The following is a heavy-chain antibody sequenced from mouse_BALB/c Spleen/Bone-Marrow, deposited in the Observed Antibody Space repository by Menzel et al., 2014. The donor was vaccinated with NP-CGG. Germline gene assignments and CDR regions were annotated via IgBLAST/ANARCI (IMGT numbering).Heavy chain of an antibody. CDR3: ARREAVVADFDY. CDR1: GYTFTDYN. J-gene: IGHJ2*01. CDR2: IYPYNGGT. D-gene: IGHD1-1*01. Sequence: EVQLQQSGPELVKPGASVKISCKASGYTFTDYNMHWVKQSHGKSLGWIGYIYPYNGGTGYNQKFKSKATLTVDNSSSTAYMELRSLTSEDSAVYYCARREAVVADFDYWGQGTTLTVSS. V-gene: IGHV1S29*02.